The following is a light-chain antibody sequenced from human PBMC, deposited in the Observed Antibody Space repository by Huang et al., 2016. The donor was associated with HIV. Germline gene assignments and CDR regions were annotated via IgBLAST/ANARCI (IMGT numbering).Light chain of an antibody. CDR1: QSVSSN. J-gene: IGKJ4*01. CDR2: DAS. V-gene: IGKV3-15*01. Sequence: EIVMTQSPATLSVSPGERATLSCRASQSVSSNLAGYQQKPGQAPRLLISDASTRATGIPARFSGTGSGTEFPLTISSLQSEDFAVYYCQQYNNWAPLTFGGGTKVGIK. CDR3: QQYNNWAPLT.